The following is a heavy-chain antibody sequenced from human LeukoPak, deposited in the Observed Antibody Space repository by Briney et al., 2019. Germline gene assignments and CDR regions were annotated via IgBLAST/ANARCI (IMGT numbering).Heavy chain of an antibody. D-gene: IGHD3-3*02. J-gene: IGHJ6*03. V-gene: IGHV4-61*01. CDR3: ASASHSIYYYYMDV. CDR2: IYYSGST. CDR1: GGSISSGSYY. Sequence: SQTLSLTCTVSGGSISSGSYYWSWIRQPPGKGLEWIGYIYYSGSTNYNPSLTSRVTISVDTSKTQFSLKLSSVTAADTAVYYCASASHSIYYYYMDVWGKGTTVTVSS.